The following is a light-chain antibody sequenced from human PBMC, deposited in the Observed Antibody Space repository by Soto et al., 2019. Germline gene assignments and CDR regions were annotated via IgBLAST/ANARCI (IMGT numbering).Light chain of an antibody. Sequence: QSVLTQPASVSGSPGQSITISCTGTSSDVGGYNYGSWYQQHPGKAPILMIYEVSNRPSEVSNRVSGSRSGNTASLTISGVLAEDEADYYCSSHTRSSAPWGVFGGGTKVTVL. CDR1: SSDVGGYNY. V-gene: IGLV2-14*01. J-gene: IGLJ2*01. CDR2: EVS. CDR3: SSHTRSSAPWGV.